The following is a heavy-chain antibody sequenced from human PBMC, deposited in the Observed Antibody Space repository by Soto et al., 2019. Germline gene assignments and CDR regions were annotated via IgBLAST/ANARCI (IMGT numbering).Heavy chain of an antibody. D-gene: IGHD5-18*01. V-gene: IGHV3-53*01. Sequence: GGSLRLSCAASGFTVSSNYMSWVRQAPGKGLEWVPVIYSGGSTYYADSVKGRFTISRDNSKNTLYLQMNSLRAEDTAVYYCARAQLWTYYYGMDVWGQGTTVTVSS. J-gene: IGHJ6*02. CDR3: ARAQLWTYYYGMDV. CDR1: GFTVSSNY. CDR2: IYSGGST.